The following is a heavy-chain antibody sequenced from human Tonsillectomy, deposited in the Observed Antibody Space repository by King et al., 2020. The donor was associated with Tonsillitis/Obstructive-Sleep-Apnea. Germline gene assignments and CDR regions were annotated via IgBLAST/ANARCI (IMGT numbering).Heavy chain of an antibody. CDR3: VKGSAGEYYYYYMAV. J-gene: IGHJ6*03. D-gene: IGHD6-13*01. V-gene: IGHV3-64D*06. CDR2: FSSNGGST. CDR1: AFTFSSYA. Sequence: VQLVESGGGLVQPGGSLRLSCSASAFTFSSYAMHWVRQAPGKELDYVSVFSSNGGSTYSADSVKGSFTISRDNSKNTRYLHMGSLRGEDTAGYYCVKGSAGEYYYYYMAVWGKGTTVTVSS.